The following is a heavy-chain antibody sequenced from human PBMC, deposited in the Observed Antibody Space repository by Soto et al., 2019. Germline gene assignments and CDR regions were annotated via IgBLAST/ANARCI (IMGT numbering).Heavy chain of an antibody. CDR3: AKDVFGVLVSSVDSTAYYYGMDV. CDR1: GCTFSSYD. CDR2: IRYGGSNK. Sequence: GGSLTLSCATSGCTFSSYDRHWVRQAPGKGLEWLAFIRYGGSNKYYGDSVKGRSTISRDNSNNTLYLEMKSLRGEDKAVYYCAKDVFGVLVSSVDSTAYYYGMDVWGQGTTVTVSS. V-gene: IGHV3-30*02. D-gene: IGHD2-8*01. J-gene: IGHJ6*02.